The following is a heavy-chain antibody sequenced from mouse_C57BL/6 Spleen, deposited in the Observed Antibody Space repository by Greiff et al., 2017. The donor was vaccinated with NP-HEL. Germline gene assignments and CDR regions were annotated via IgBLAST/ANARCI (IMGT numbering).Heavy chain of an antibody. CDR2: ISSGSSTI. Sequence: EVQRVESGGGLVKPGGSLKLSCAASGFTFSDYGMHWVRQAPEKGLEWVAYISSGSSTIYYADTVKGRFTISRDNAKNTLFLQMTSLRSEDTAMYYCARSEGYSNYWYFDVWGTGTTVTVSS. J-gene: IGHJ1*03. CDR3: ARSEGYSNYWYFDV. CDR1: GFTFSDYG. D-gene: IGHD2-5*01. V-gene: IGHV5-17*01.